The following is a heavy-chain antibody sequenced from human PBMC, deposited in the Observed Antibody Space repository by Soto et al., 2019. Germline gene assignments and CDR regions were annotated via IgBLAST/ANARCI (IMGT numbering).Heavy chain of an antibody. J-gene: IGHJ5*02. V-gene: IGHV4-4*02. Sequence: SETLSLTCTVSGGSISGSNWWSWVREPPGKGLEWIGEIYHSGSTNYNPSLKSRVTISVDKSKNQFSLKLSSVTAADTAVYYCASLYCGGDCDQGLDPWGQGTLVTVSS. CDR2: IYHSGST. CDR3: ASLYCGGDCDQGLDP. D-gene: IGHD2-21*02. CDR1: GGSISGSNW.